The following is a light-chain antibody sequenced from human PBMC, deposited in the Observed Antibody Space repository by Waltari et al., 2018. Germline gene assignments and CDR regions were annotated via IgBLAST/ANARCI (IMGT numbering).Light chain of an antibody. J-gene: IGKJ2*01. CDR2: AAS. CDR1: QSISRN. Sequence: MTQSPATLSMSPGERATLSCRASQSISRNLAWYQQKPGQAPRLLIYAASTRATGVPARFSGSGSGTDFTLTISSLQSEDFAVYYCQQYNNWRTFGQGTRLEIK. CDR3: QQYNNWRT. V-gene: IGKV3-15*01.